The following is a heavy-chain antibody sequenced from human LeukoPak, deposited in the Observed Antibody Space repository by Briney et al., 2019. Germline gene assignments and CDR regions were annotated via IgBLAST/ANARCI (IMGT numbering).Heavy chain of an antibody. CDR3: ARKLGGVCSSTSCYDDAFDI. V-gene: IGHV1-8*01. J-gene: IGHJ3*02. D-gene: IGHD2-2*01. Sequence: GASVKVSCKASGYTFTSYDINWVRQATGQGLEWMGWMNPNSGNTGYAQKFQGRVTMTRNTSISTAYMELSSLRSEDTAVYYCARKLGGVCSSTSCYDDAFDIWGQGTMVTVSS. CDR2: MNPNSGNT. CDR1: GYTFTSYD.